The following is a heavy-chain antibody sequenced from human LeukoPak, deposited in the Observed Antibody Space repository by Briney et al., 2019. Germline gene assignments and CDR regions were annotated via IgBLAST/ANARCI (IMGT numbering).Heavy chain of an antibody. J-gene: IGHJ4*02. CDR1: GFTFSTYS. D-gene: IGHD3-22*01. V-gene: IGHV3-21*01. CDR2: ISSSSSYI. CDR3: ARRPYYYDSLDYWGLDY. Sequence: PGGSLRLSCAASGFTFSTYSMNWVRQAPGKGLEWVSSISSSSSYIYYVDSVKGRFTISRDNAKNSLYLQMNSLRAEDTAVYYCARRPYYYDSLDYWGLDYWGQGTLVTVSS.